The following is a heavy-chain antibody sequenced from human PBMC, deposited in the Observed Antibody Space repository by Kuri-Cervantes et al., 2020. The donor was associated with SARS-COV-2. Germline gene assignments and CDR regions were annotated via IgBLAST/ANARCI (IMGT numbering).Heavy chain of an antibody. J-gene: IGHJ4*02. V-gene: IGHV5-51*01. CDR1: GYSFTSYW. CDR3: AITDYYDSSGQVDY. Sequence: KVSCKGSGYSFTSYWIGWVRQMPGKGLEWMGIIYPGDSDTRYSPSFQGQVTISADKSISTAYLQWSSLKASDTAMYYCAITDYYDSSGQVDYWGQGTLVTVSS. CDR2: IYPGDSDT. D-gene: IGHD3-22*01.